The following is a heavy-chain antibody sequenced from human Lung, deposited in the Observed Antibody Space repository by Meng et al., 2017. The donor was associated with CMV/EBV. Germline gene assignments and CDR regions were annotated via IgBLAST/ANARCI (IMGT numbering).Heavy chain of an antibody. V-gene: IGHV1-18*01. CDR3: ARVEVGITSGDY. D-gene: IGHD1-26*01. J-gene: IGHJ4*02. CDR2: ISAYNGNT. Sequence: QAQVGQLGGEVKKPGVSGNVSYKASGYTFTNYGITWVRQAPGQGLEWMGWISAYNGNTNYAQTLQGRLTMTTDTSTSTAYMELRSLRSDDTAVYYCARVEVGITSGDYWGQGTLVTVSS. CDR1: GYTFTNYG.